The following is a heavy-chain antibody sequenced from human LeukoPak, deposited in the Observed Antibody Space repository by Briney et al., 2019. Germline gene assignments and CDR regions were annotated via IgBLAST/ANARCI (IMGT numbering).Heavy chain of an antibody. CDR2: ISGSGGST. CDR3: AKVEQQLVMEYYFDY. D-gene: IGHD6-13*01. V-gene: IGHV3-23*01. J-gene: IGHJ4*02. CDR1: GFTFSSYA. Sequence: GGSLRLSCAASGFTFSSYAMSWVRQAPGKGLEWVSAISGSGGSTYYADSMKGRFTISRDNSKNTLYLQMNSLRAEDTAVYYCAKVEQQLVMEYYFDYWGQGTLVTVSS.